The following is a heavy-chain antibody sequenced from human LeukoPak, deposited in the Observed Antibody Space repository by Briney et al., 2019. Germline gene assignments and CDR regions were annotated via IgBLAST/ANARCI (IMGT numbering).Heavy chain of an antibody. CDR1: GFTLGGHD. CDR3: VREARGYHYTYFDY. V-gene: IGHV3-13*01. J-gene: IGHJ4*02. D-gene: IGHD5-18*01. Sequence: PGGSLRLSCTAPGFTLGGHDMHWVCQPTGDGLEWVAAVSAGHHAFYAGSVKGRFTVSREDAKNSLYFQMNSLRAGDTAAYYCVREARGYHYTYFDYWGQGSLVTVSS. CDR2: VSAGHHA.